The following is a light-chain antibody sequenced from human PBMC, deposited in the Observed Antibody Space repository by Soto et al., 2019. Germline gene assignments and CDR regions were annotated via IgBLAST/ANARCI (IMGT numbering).Light chain of an antibody. V-gene: IGKV3-15*01. Sequence: EIVMTQSPATLSVSPGGSATLSCRASQHVSSNFAWYRQKPGQAPTLLIYRASTRATGIPARFSGSGSETELTITIRSLQSADFEVYYCPHYNNWPYTFGQGTKLEIK. J-gene: IGKJ2*01. CDR2: RAS. CDR1: QHVSSN. CDR3: PHYNNWPYT.